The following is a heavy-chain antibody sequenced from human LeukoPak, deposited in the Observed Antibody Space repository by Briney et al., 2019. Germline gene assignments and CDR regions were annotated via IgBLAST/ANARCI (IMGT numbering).Heavy chain of an antibody. CDR2: ISSSSSYI. D-gene: IGHD6-13*01. CDR1: GFTFSSYS. CDR3: ARDRGIAAAGPVNWFDS. J-gene: IGHJ5*01. V-gene: IGHV3-21*01. Sequence: GGSLRLSCAASGFTFSSYSMNWVRQAPGKGLEWVSSISSSSSYIYYADSVKGRFTISRDNAKNSLYLQMNSLRAEDTAVYYCARDRGIAAAGPVNWFDSWGQGTLVTVSS.